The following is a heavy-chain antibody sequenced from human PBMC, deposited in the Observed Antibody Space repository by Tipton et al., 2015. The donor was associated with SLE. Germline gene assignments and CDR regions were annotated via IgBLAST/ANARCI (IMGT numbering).Heavy chain of an antibody. J-gene: IGHJ1*01. Sequence: GLVKPSETLSLVCVVNRGSLTGYSWNWIRQFPGKGLEWIGEIDRDGSPNYKPSLQNRVTMSVDRSANQFSLRLTSVTAADTAVYYCARDSTMTTVTIADFQHWGQGTLVSVSS. CDR2: IDRDGSP. D-gene: IGHD4-17*01. V-gene: IGHV4-34*01. CDR3: ARDSTMTTVTIADFQH. CDR1: RGSLTGYS.